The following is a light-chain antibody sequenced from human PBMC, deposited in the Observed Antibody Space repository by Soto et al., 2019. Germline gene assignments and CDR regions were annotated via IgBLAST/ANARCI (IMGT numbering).Light chain of an antibody. V-gene: IGKV1-9*01. CDR1: QGISSY. J-gene: IGKJ2*01. Sequence: DIQLTQSPSFLSASVGDRVTITCRASQGISSYLAWYQQPPGKAPKLLIYGASTLQRGVSSRFSGSGSGTEFTLTISXXQPEDFATYYCQHLNTYPRTFGQGTKLEVK. CDR2: GAS. CDR3: QHLNTYPRT.